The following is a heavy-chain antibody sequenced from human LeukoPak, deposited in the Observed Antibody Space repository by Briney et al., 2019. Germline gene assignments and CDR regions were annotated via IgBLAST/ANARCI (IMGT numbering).Heavy chain of an antibody. CDR3: AKHDSSCYFWY. CDR1: GFTFSSYG. D-gene: IGHD3-22*01. CDR2: ISGSGGST. V-gene: IGHV3-23*01. Sequence: GGTLRLSCAASGFTFSSYGMSWVRQAPGKGLGWVSAISGSGGSTYYADSVKGRFAISRDNSKSTLYLQMNSLRAEDTAVYYCAKHDSSCYFWYWGQGTLVTVSS. J-gene: IGHJ4*02.